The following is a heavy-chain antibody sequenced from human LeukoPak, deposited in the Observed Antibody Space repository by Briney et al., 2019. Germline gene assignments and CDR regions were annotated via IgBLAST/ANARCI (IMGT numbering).Heavy chain of an antibody. CDR2: INSDGSSA. J-gene: IGHJ6*02. CDR3: ARVDSDSEAMDV. V-gene: IGHV3-74*01. CDR1: GFTFSRYW. Sequence: PGGSLRLSCAASGFTFSRYWMHWVRQAPGKGLVCVSRINSDGSSASYAGSVRGRFTISRDNAKNTVYLQMNSLRAEDTAVYYCARVDSDSEAMDVWGQGTTVTVSS. D-gene: IGHD3/OR15-3a*01.